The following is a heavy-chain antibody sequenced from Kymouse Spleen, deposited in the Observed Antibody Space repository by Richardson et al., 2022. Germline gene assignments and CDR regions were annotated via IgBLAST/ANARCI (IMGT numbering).Heavy chain of an antibody. D-gene: IGHD6-13*01. V-gene: IGHV4-34*01. CDR1: GGSFSGYY. CDR3: ASCIAAAGLQYFQH. J-gene: IGHJ1*01. CDR2: INHSGST. Sequence: QVQLQQWGAGLLKPSETLSLTCAVYGGSFSGYYWSWIRQPPGKGLEWIGEINHSGSTNYNPSLKSRVTISVDTSKNQFSLKLSSVTAADTAVYYCASCIAAAGLQYFQHWGQGTLVTVSS.